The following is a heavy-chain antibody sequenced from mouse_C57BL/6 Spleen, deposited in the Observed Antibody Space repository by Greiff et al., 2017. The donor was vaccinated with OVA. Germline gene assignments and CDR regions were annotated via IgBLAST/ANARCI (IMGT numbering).Heavy chain of an antibody. D-gene: IGHD2-5*01. CDR1: GFTFSSYA. J-gene: IGHJ4*01. CDR3: ARAGNYSNYYYAMDY. Sequence: EVKLVESGGGLVKPGGSLKLSCAASGFTFSSYAMSWVRQTPEKRLEWVATISDGGSYTYYPDNVKGRFTISRDNAKNNLYLQMSHLKSEDTAMYYCARAGNYSNYYYAMDYWGQGTSVTVSS. CDR2: ISDGGSYT. V-gene: IGHV5-4*03.